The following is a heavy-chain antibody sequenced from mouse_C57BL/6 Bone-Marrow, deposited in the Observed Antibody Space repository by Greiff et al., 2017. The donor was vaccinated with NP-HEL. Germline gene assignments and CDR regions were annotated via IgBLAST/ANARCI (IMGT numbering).Heavy chain of an antibody. J-gene: IGHJ2*01. CDR2: INPGSGST. D-gene: IGHD1-1*01. Sequence: QVQLQQPGAELVKPGASVKMSCKASGYTFTTYWITWVKQRPGQGLEWIGDINPGSGSTNYNEKFKGKATMTVDTSSSTAYMQLSSLTSEDSAVYYCAREGGSITTVVSFDDWGKGTTLTVSS. V-gene: IGHV1-55*01. CDR3: AREGGSITTVVSFDD. CDR1: GYTFTTYW.